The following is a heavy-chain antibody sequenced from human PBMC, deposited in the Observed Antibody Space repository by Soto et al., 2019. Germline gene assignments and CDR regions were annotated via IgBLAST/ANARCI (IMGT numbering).Heavy chain of an antibody. CDR1: GYTFTSYY. Sequence: GASVKVSCKASGYTFTSYYMHWVRQAPGQGLEWMGIINPSGGGTSYAQKFQGRVTMTRDTSTSTVYMELSSLRSEDTAVYYCARAYGSGSYYEYYYYYMDVWGKGTTVTVSS. CDR2: INPSGGGT. J-gene: IGHJ6*03. CDR3: ARAYGSGSYYEYYYYYMDV. D-gene: IGHD3-10*01. V-gene: IGHV1-46*03.